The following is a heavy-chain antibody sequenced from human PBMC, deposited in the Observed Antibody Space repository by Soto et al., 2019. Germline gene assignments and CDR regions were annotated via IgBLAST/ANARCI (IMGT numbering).Heavy chain of an antibody. CDR3: ARETSGRARLAY. V-gene: IGHV1-8*01. CDR1: GYTFTSYD. J-gene: IGHJ4*02. D-gene: IGHD1-26*01. CDR2: MNPNSGNT. Sequence: QVQLVQSGAEVKKPGASVKVSCKASGYTFTSYDINWVRQATGQGLEWMGWMNPNSGNTGYAQKFQGRVTMTRNTSTSTAYLELRSLRSEDTAVYYCARETSGRARLAYWGQGTLVTVSS.